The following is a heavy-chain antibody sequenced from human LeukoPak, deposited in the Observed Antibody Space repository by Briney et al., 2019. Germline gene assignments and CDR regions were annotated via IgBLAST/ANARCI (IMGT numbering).Heavy chain of an antibody. J-gene: IGHJ4*02. CDR1: GYTFTNYF. D-gene: IGHD3-10*01. CDR3: ARGSMVRGVIFGY. Sequence: ASVKVSCKASGYTFTNYFMHWVRQAPGQGLEWMGVINPSGGGTTYAQRFQGRVTMTRNTSISTAYMELSSLRSEDTAVYYCARGSMVRGVIFGYWGQGTLVTVSS. CDR2: INPSGGGT. V-gene: IGHV1-46*01.